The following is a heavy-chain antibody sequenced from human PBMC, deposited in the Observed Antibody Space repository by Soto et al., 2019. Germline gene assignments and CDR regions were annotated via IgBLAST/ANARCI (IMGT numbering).Heavy chain of an antibody. CDR2: IKRDGSET. V-gene: IGHV3-7*01. CDR3: ARDAYNYDSSGYYRYDAFDI. CDR1: GFTFSTYA. D-gene: IGHD3-22*01. J-gene: IGHJ3*02. Sequence: VQLLESGGGLVQPGGSLRLSCAASGFTFSTYAMSWVRQAPGKGLEWVANIKRDGSETHYVDSVKGRFTISRDNTKKSLYLQMKSLRVEDTAVYYCARDAYNYDSSGYYRYDAFDIWGQGTMVTVSS.